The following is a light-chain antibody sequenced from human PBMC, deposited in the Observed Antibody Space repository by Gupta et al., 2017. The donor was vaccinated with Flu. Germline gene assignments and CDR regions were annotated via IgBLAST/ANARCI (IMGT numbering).Light chain of an antibody. CDR3: MQALQTPIT. V-gene: IGKV2-28*01. J-gene: IGKJ5*01. CDR1: QSLLHSSGYNY. Sequence: VTPGEPASISCRSSQSLLHSSGYNYVDWFLQKPGQSPQLLIYLGSSRASGVPDRFSGSGSGTDFTLKISRVEAEDVGVYYCMQALQTPITFGHGTRLDIK. CDR2: LGS.